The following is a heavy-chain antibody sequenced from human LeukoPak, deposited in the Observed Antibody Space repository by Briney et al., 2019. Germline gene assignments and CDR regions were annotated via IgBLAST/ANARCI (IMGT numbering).Heavy chain of an antibody. CDR3: ARTTVVTMGTRSAAGSFDH. Sequence: GSSVKVSCKASGGTFSSYAISWVRQAPGQGLEWMGRIIPILGIANYAQKFQGRVTITADKSTSTAYMELSSLRSEDTAVYYYARTTVVTMGTRSAAGSFDHWGQGTLVTVSS. CDR2: IIPILGIA. D-gene: IGHD4-23*01. V-gene: IGHV1-69*04. J-gene: IGHJ4*02. CDR1: GGTFSSYA.